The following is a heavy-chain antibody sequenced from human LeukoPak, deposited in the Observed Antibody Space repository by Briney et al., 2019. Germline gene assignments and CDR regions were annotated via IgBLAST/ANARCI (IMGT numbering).Heavy chain of an antibody. D-gene: IGHD2-21*02. CDR3: AKDFPAYCGGDCYSPKPLDY. CDR1: GFTFSSYG. J-gene: IGHJ4*02. CDR2: ISSSGSTI. V-gene: IGHV3-48*03. Sequence: GGSLRLSCAASGFTFSSYGMNWVRQAPGKGLEWVTYISSSGSTIYYADSVKGRFTISRDNSKNTLYLQMNSLRAEDTAVYYCAKDFPAYCGGDCYSPKPLDYWGQGTLVTVSS.